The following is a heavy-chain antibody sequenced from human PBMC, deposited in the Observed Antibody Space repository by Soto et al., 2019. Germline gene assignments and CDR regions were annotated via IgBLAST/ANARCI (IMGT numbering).Heavy chain of an antibody. CDR3: ANSEYSRSKNIDV. D-gene: IGHD5-18*01. CDR1: GFTFRGYG. V-gene: IGHV3-30*18. J-gene: IGHJ6*02. CDR2: ISYDGSIK. Sequence: PGGSLRLSCAASGFTFRGYGMHWVRQAPGRGLEWVALISYDGSIKYYADSVRGRFTISRDNSKNTLYLQMNSLRAEDTAVYYCANSEYSRSKNIDVWGQGTTVTVSS.